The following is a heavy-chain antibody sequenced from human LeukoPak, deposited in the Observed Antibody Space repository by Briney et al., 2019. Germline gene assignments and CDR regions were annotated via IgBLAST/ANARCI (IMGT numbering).Heavy chain of an antibody. CDR3: AREVGANEY. J-gene: IGHJ4*02. CDR2: INPDRGGT. V-gene: IGHV1-2*02. Sequence: GASVKVSCKASGYTFTGCYLHWVRQAPGQGLEWVGWINPDRGGTDYAQKFQGRVTMTRDTSISTAYMELSNLRSGDTAVYYCAREVGANEYWGQGTLVTVAS. CDR1: GYTFTGCY. D-gene: IGHD1-26*01.